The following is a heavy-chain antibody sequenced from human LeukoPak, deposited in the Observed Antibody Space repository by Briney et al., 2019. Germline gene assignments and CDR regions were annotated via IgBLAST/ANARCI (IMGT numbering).Heavy chain of an antibody. CDR2: ISDGGGTT. CDR1: GFTFSSYA. V-gene: IGHV3-23*01. CDR3: AKDRGARTGTYDY. Sequence: GGSLRLSCAASGFTFSSYAMSWVRQAPGKGLEWVSAISDGGGTTYYADSVQGRFTISRDYSKNTLFLQMNSLRAEDTAVYYCAKDRGARTGTYDYWGQGTLVTVSS. D-gene: IGHD1-7*01. J-gene: IGHJ4*02.